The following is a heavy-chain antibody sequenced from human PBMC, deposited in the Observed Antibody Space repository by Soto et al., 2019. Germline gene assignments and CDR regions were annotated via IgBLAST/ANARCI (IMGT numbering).Heavy chain of an antibody. CDR1: GYSISSGYY. CDR3: AKVPYYYDSSGGNWFDP. J-gene: IGHJ5*02. Sequence: PSETLSLTCAVSGYSISSGYYWGWIRQPPGKGLEWIGSIYHSGSTYYNPSLKSRVTISVDTSKNQFSLKLSSVTAADTAVYYCAKVPYYYDSSGGNWFDPWGQGTLVTVSS. D-gene: IGHD3-22*01. V-gene: IGHV4-38-2*01. CDR2: IYHSGST.